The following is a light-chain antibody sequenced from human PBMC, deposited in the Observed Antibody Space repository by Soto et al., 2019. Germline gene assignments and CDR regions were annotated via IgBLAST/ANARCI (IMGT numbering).Light chain of an antibody. J-gene: IGKJ1*01. Sequence: EIVMTQSPATLSVSPEERVTLSCLASQSVSANLSCYQQKPGQAPRLLVYGASTRATGIPARFSGGGSGTEFTLTIRSLQSQDFAVYYCQQYDSWPPGTFGQGTKVEIK. V-gene: IGKV3-15*01. CDR1: QSVSAN. CDR2: GAS. CDR3: QQYDSWPPGT.